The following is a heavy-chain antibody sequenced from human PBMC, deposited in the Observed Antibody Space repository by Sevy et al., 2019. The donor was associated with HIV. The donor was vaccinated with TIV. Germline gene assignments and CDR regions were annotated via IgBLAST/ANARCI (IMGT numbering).Heavy chain of an antibody. Sequence: ASVKVSCKVSGYTLTQVSMHWVRQAPGEGLEWMASFDPEDRETIYAQKFQGRVTMTEDTSTDTAYMELNSLRSEDTAVYFCATTKYYYDSSGCPFDYWGQGTLVTVSS. J-gene: IGHJ4*02. CDR1: GYTLTQVS. CDR3: ATTKYYYDSSGCPFDY. V-gene: IGHV1-24*01. CDR2: FDPEDRET. D-gene: IGHD3-22*01.